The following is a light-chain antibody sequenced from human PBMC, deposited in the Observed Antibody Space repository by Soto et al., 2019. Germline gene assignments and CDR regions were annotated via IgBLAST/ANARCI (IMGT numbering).Light chain of an antibody. Sequence: DIQMTQSPSSLSASVGDRVTITCRASQDIRNDLGWYQQRPGQAPKVLIYAASGLASGVPSTFSGSGSGTEFTLTISSLQPDDFATYFCQHYDTFSWAFGQGTKVDIK. CDR1: QDIRND. V-gene: IGKV1-17*01. J-gene: IGKJ1*01. CDR2: AAS. CDR3: QHYDTFSWA.